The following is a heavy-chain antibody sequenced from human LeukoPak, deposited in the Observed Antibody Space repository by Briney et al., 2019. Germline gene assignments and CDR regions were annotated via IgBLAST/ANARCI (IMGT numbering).Heavy chain of an antibody. J-gene: IGHJ3*02. CDR1: GFTFSRHS. D-gene: IGHD1-7*01. CDR2: ISSSSSYI. CDR3: ARDSGNYLDAFDI. Sequence: VKPGGSLRLSCAASGFTFSRHSINWVRQAPGKGLEWVSSISSSSSYIYYADSVKGRFTISRDNAKNSLYLQMHSLRAEDTAVYYCARDSGNYLDAFDIWGQGTMVTVSS. V-gene: IGHV3-21*01.